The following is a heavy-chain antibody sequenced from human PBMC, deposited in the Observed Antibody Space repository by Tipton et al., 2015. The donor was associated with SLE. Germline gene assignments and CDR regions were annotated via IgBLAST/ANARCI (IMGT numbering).Heavy chain of an antibody. CDR3: ARGRIVGAQSI. Sequence: RSLRLSCAASGFTFSSYAMHWVRQAPGKGLEWVAVISYDGSNKYYADSVKGRFTISRDNSKNTLYLQMNSLRAEDTAVYYCARGRIVGAQSIWGQGTMVTVSS. CDR2: ISYDGSNK. D-gene: IGHD1-26*01. V-gene: IGHV3-30-3*01. CDR1: GFTFSSYA. J-gene: IGHJ3*02.